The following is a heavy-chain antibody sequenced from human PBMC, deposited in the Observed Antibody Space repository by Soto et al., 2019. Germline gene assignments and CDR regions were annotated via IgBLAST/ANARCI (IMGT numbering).Heavy chain of an antibody. CDR1: GYSFAGYW. J-gene: IGHJ4*02. Sequence: PGESLKISCKGSGYSFAGYWITWVRQKPGKGLEWMGRIDPSDSQTYYSPSFRGHVTISVTKSITTVFLQWSSLKASDTAMYYCARHLDWREFDYWGQGTLVTVSS. CDR3: ARHLDWREFDY. V-gene: IGHV5-10-1*01. D-gene: IGHD2-21*01. CDR2: IDPSDSQT.